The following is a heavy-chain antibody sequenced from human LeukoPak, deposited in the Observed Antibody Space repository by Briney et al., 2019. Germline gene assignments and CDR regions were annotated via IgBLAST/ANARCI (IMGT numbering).Heavy chain of an antibody. CDR3: ARLGTSGSYYSIPTDY. Sequence: GGSLRLSCAASGFTFSSYSMNWVRQAPGTGLEWVSYISSSSSTIYYADSVKGRFTISRDNAKNSLYLQMNSLRAEDTAVYYCARLGTSGSYYSIPTDYWGQGTLVTVSS. J-gene: IGHJ4*02. V-gene: IGHV3-48*01. CDR2: ISSSSSTI. CDR1: GFTFSSYS. D-gene: IGHD1-26*01.